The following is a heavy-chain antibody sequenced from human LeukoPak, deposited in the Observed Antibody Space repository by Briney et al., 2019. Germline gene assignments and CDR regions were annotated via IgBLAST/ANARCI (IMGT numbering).Heavy chain of an antibody. D-gene: IGHD6-13*01. V-gene: IGHV3-23*01. J-gene: IGHJ4*02. CDR1: GFTFSSYA. CDR2: ISGSGGST. Sequence: PGGSLRLSCAASGFTFSSYAMSWVREAPGKGLEWVSAISGSGGSTYYADSVKGRFTISRDNSKSTLYLQMNSLRAEDTAVYYCAKLFKAYSSTWIDYWGQGNLVTVSS. CDR3: AKLFKAYSSTWIDY.